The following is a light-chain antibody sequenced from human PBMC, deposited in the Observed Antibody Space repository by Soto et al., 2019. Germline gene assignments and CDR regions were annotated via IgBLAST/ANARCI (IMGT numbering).Light chain of an antibody. CDR3: ASLTTTSFV. J-gene: IGLJ1*01. CDR1: SSDVGAYNL. V-gene: IGLV2-14*01. Sequence: QSALTQPASVSGSPGQSITSSCTGTSSDVGAYNLVSGYQHHPGKAPKLLICEVSNRPSGVSERFSGSKSGNTASLATSGLQAEEEDDYYSASLTTTSFVFGTGITVAVL. CDR2: EVS.